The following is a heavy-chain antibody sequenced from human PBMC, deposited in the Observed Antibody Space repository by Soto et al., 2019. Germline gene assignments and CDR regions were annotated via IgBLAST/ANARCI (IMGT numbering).Heavy chain of an antibody. Sequence: GGSLRLSCAASGFTFSDYYMSWIRQAPGKGLEWVSYISSSGSTIYYADSVKGRFTISRDNAKNSLYLQMNSLRAEDTAVYYCARLDRLMRSYFDYWGQGTLVNVSS. CDR1: GFTFSDYY. V-gene: IGHV3-11*01. CDR3: ARLDRLMRSYFDY. J-gene: IGHJ4*02. CDR2: ISSSGSTI. D-gene: IGHD3-22*01.